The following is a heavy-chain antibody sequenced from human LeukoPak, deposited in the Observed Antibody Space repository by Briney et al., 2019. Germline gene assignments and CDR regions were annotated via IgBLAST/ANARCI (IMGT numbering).Heavy chain of an antibody. D-gene: IGHD3-10*01. CDR1: GGSISSSNW. V-gene: IGHV4-4*02. J-gene: IGHJ5*02. Sequence: SETLSLTCAVSGGSISSSNWWSWVRQPPGKGLEWIGEINRSASTNYNPSLKSRVTISIDTSKNQFSLKLSSVTAADTAVYYCARRGPPRTMLRGVKSGWFDPWGQGTLVTVSS. CDR3: ARRGPPRTMLRGVKSGWFDP. CDR2: INRSAST.